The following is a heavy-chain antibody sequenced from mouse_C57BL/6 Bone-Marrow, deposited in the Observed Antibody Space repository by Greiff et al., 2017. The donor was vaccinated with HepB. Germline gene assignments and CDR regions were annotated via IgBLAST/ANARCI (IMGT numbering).Heavy chain of an antibody. CDR1: GYSITSGYY. J-gene: IGHJ3*01. V-gene: IGHV3-6*01. CDR3: ARNLDSSGPPWFAY. D-gene: IGHD3-2*02. CDR2: ISYDGSN. Sequence: EVQLQESGPGLVKPSQSLSLTCSVTGYSITSGYYWNWIRQFPGNKLEWMGYISYDGSNNYNPSLKNRISITRDTSKNQFFLKLNSVTTEDTATYYCARNLDSSGPPWFAYWGQGTLVTVSA.